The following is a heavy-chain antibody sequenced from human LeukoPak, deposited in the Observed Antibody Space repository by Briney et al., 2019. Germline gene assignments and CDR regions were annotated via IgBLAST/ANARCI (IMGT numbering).Heavy chain of an antibody. CDR2: IIPIFGTA. Sequence: VASVKVSCKASGGTFSSYAISWVRQAPGQGLEWMGGIIPIFGTANYAQKFQDRVTITTDESTSTAYMELSSLRSEDTAVYYCARIHEYSSSSVAFDIWGQGTMVTVSS. J-gene: IGHJ3*02. V-gene: IGHV1-69*05. CDR3: ARIHEYSSSSVAFDI. D-gene: IGHD6-6*01. CDR1: GGTFSSYA.